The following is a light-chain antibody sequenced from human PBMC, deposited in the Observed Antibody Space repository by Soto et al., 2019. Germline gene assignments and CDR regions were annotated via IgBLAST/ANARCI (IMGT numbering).Light chain of an antibody. J-gene: IGLJ3*02. CDR1: SSNIGSNT. CDR2: TDD. V-gene: IGLV1-44*01. CDR3: AAWDDSLDAWV. Sequence: QSVLTQPPSASGTPGQRVTISCSGSSSNIGSNTVNWYRQLPGTAPKLLIYTDDQRPSGVPDRLSGSKSGTSASLAISGLQSEDESDYFCAAWDDSLDAWVFGGGTKLTVL.